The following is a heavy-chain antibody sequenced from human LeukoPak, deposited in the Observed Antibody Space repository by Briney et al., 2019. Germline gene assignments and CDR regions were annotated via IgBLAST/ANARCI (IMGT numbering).Heavy chain of an antibody. Sequence: GGSLRLSCAASGFTFSNYWMHWVRQAPGKGPVWVSRITIDGSSTSYADSVKGRFPISRDNAKTTLYLQMNSLRAEATAVSYCARVGSLDTRSYWGQGTLVTVSS. V-gene: IGHV3-74*01. CDR2: ITIDGSST. CDR3: ARVGSLDTRSY. CDR1: GFTFSNYW. J-gene: IGHJ4*02. D-gene: IGHD1-1*01.